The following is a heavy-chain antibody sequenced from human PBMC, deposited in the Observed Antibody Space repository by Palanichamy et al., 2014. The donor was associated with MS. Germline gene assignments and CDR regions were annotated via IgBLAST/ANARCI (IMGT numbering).Heavy chain of an antibody. V-gene: IGHV3-7*03. D-gene: IGHD3-10*01. CDR1: GFTFSSYW. CDR3: ARVGNYYGSGSFQH. CDR2: IKQDGSEK. Sequence: EVQLVESGGGLVQPGGSLRLSCAASGFTFSSYWMSWVRQAPGKGLEWVANIKQDGSEKYYVDSVKGRFTISRDNAKNSLFLQMNSLRAEDTAVYYCARVGNYYGSGSFQHWGQGTLVTVSS. J-gene: IGHJ1*01.